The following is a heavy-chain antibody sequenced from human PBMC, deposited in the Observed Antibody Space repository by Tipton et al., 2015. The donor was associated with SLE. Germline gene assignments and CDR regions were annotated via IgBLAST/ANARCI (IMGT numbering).Heavy chain of an antibody. CDR2: INYSGST. Sequence: TLSLTCTVSGGSISSVGFSCSWVRQHPGKGLEWIGSINYSGSTHYNPSLESRVDISSDTSKNHFSLRLSSVTAADTAVYYCATRERTHWYSKGAFDCWGQGTLVAVSS. D-gene: IGHD1-26*01. V-gene: IGHV4-31*03. CDR3: ATRERTHWYSKGAFDC. CDR1: GGSISSVGFS. J-gene: IGHJ4*02.